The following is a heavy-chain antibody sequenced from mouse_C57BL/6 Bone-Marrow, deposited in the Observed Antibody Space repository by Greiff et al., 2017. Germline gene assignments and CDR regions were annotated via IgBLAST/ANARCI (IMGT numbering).Heavy chain of an antibody. CDR1: GYTFTSYW. J-gene: IGHJ1*03. CDR2: IYPGSGST. Sequence: QVQLQQPGAELVKPGASVKMSCKASGYTFTSYWITWVKQRPGQGLEWIGDIYPGSGSTNYTEKFKSKATLTVDTSSSTAYMQLSSLTSEDSAVYYCARDIYSYFDVGGRGTTVTVSS. CDR3: ARDIYSYFDV. V-gene: IGHV1-55*01.